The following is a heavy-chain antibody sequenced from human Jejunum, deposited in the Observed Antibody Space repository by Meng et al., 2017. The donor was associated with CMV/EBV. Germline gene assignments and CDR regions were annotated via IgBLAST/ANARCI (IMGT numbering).Heavy chain of an antibody. V-gene: IGHV6-1*01. D-gene: IGHD6-19*01. J-gene: IGHJ5*02. CDR2: TYYRSKWYT. CDR3: ARDAATTGYSSGFYRPFDP. CDR1: NRAA. Sequence: NRAAWNWIRPSPSRGLEWLGRTYYRSKWYTDYAISVKGRITINSDTSKNQFALQLTSVTPEDTAVYYCARDAATTGYSSGFYRPFDPWGQGTLVTVSS.